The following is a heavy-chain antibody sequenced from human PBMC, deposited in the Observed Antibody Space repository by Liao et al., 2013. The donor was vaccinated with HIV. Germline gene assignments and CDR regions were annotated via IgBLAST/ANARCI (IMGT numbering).Heavy chain of an antibody. CDR3: ARDAYFDWDNWFDP. V-gene: IGHV4-34*01. Sequence: QVQLQQWGAGLLKPAETLSLTCAADGTSFRGYYWGWIRQAPGKGLEWLGEVTHSGGTNHNPSLKSRVTISVDTSKNQFSLKLSSVTAADTAVYYCARDAYFDWDNWFDPWGQGTLVTVSS. CDR1: GTSFRGYY. J-gene: IGHJ5*02. D-gene: IGHD3-9*01. CDR2: VTHSGGT.